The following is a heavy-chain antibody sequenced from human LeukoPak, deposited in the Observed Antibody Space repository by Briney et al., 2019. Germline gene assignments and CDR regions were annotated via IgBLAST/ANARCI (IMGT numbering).Heavy chain of an antibody. CDR3: ARHGGSLGYFDY. Sequence: SEALSLTCSVSGGSISTYYWGWIRQTPGKGLEWIGYVYYSGTTNYNPSLKGRVTISSDTSKNQFSLNLRSVNVADTAIYYCARHGGSLGYFDYWGQGTLVTVSS. CDR1: GGSISTYY. J-gene: IGHJ4*02. V-gene: IGHV4-59*08. D-gene: IGHD1-26*01. CDR2: VYYSGTT.